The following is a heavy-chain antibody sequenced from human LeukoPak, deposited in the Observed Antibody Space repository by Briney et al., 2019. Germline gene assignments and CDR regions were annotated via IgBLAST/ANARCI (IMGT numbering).Heavy chain of an antibody. J-gene: IGHJ3*02. V-gene: IGHV3-43*01. Sequence: GGSLRLSCAASGFTFDDYIMHWVRQAPGKGLEWVSLVSWDGDTTYYADSVKDRFTISRDNSKNSLYLQMNSLRTEDTALYYCAKARGLIGGAFDIWGQGTMVTVSS. CDR1: GFTFDDYI. D-gene: IGHD3-22*01. CDR3: AKARGLIGGAFDI. CDR2: VSWDGDTT.